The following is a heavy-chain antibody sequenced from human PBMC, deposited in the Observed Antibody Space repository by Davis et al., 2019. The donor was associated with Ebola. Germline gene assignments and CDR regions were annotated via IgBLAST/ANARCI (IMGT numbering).Heavy chain of an antibody. CDR2: IWYDGSNK. V-gene: IGHV3-33*01. D-gene: IGHD3-10*01. CDR1: GFTFSSYG. Sequence: GGSLRLSCAASGFTFSSYGMHWVRQAPGKGLEWVAVIWYDGSNKYYADSVKGRFTISRDNSKNTLYLQMNSLRAEDTAVYYCARPGDPYYYYGMDVWGKGTTVTVSS. J-gene: IGHJ6*04. CDR3: ARPGDPYYYYGMDV.